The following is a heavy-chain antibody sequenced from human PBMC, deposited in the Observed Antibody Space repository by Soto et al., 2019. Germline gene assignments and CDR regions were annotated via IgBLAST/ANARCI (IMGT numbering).Heavy chain of an antibody. J-gene: IGHJ4*02. CDR3: TRHRGYSSGYWGQDF. CDR1: GGAFGSYA. Sequence: QVQLVQSGTEVKKPGSSVKVSCKASGGAFGSYAINWVRQAPGQGLEWMGGIVPMFDTTNYAQRFQGRVTVTADESTSTVYLELTRLRSEDTGMDYSTRHRGYSSGYWGQDFWGQGTLVTVSS. V-gene: IGHV1-69*01. D-gene: IGHD5-12*01. CDR2: IVPMFDTT.